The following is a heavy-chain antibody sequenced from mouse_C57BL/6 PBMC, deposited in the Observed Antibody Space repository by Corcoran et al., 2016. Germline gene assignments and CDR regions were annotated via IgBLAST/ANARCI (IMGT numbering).Heavy chain of an antibody. J-gene: IGHJ4*01. Sequence: EVQLQQSGNVLVKPGPSVKISCKAYGFTFTDYNMHWVKQSHGKSLEWIGLVYPYTVGTSSNQNFKGKATLTVDTSSSTAYMELSSLTSEASAVYNGAKKRGERAMDYCAQGTSVTVPS. CDR2: VYPYTVGT. CDR3: AKKRGERAMDY. V-gene: IGHV1-36*01. CDR1: GFTFTDYN.